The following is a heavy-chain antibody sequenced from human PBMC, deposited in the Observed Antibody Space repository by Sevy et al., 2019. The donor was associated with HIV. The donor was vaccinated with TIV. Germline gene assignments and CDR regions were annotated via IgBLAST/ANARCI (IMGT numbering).Heavy chain of an antibody. D-gene: IGHD2-21*01. CDR3: VKEGGGEGGDH. J-gene: IGHJ4*02. Sequence: GGSLRLSCAASGFSFRSYGMHWVRQAPGKGLEWMSYIQYDGSNKDYGASVKGRFTISRDNSKNTLYLQMNRLRVEDTAVFYCVKEGGGEGGDHWGQGTLVTVSS. V-gene: IGHV3-30*02. CDR1: GFSFRSYG. CDR2: IQYDGSNK.